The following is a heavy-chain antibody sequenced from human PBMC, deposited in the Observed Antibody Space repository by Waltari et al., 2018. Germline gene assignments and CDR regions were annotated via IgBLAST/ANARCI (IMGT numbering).Heavy chain of an antibody. CDR1: GFTFSSYG. J-gene: IGHJ4*02. CDR2: ISYDGSNI. CDR3: AKGVGYGDYLAY. Sequence: QVQLVESGGGVVQPGRSLRLSCAASGFTFSSYGMHWVRQAPGKGLEWVAVISYDGSNIYYADSVKGRFTISRDNSKNTLYLQMNSLRAEDTAVYYCAKGVGYGDYLAYWGQGTLVTVSS. V-gene: IGHV3-30*18. D-gene: IGHD4-17*01.